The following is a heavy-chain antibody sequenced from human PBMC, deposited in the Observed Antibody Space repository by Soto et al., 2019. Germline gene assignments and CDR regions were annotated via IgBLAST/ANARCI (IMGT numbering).Heavy chain of an antibody. CDR2: MSHGGSSS. J-gene: IGHJ4*02. D-gene: IGHD2-2*01. Sequence: GGSLTLSCAVSGFSFSNYAMHWVRQTPDKGLEWVAVMSHGGSSSFYADSVQGRFTISRDNSKATLYLQMNSLSTEDTAVYYCARDFPYCGSTSCYSAAPKYWGQGTLVTVSS. V-gene: IGHV3-30-3*01. CDR1: GFSFSNYA. CDR3: ARDFPYCGSTSCYSAAPKY.